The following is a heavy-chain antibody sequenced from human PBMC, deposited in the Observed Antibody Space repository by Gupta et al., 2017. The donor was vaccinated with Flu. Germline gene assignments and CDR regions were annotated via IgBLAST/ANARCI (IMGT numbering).Heavy chain of an antibody. J-gene: IGHJ6*02. CDR1: GFPFSSYG. Sequence: QVQLVESGGGVAQPGRSLRLSCAASGFPFSSYGMHWVRQAPGKGLEWVAVIWYDGSNKYYADSVKGRFTISRDNSKNTLYLQMNSLRAEDTAVYYCARAELTVTTFYYYGMDVWGQGTTVTVSS. CDR2: IWYDGSNK. CDR3: ARAELTVTTFYYYGMDV. D-gene: IGHD4-11*01. V-gene: IGHV3-33*01.